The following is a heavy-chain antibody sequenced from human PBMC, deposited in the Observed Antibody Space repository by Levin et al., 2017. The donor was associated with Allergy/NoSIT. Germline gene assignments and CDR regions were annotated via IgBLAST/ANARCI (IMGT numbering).Heavy chain of an antibody. CDR2: IYYSGST. CDR1: GGSISSSSYY. Sequence: SETLSLTCTVSGGSISSSSYYWGWIRQPPGTGLEWIGSIYYSGSTYYNPSLKSRVTISVDTSKNQFSLKLSSVTAADTAVYYCARHYYDSSGYYLHFDYWGQGTLVTVSS. D-gene: IGHD3-22*01. V-gene: IGHV4-39*01. CDR3: ARHYYDSSGYYLHFDY. J-gene: IGHJ4*02.